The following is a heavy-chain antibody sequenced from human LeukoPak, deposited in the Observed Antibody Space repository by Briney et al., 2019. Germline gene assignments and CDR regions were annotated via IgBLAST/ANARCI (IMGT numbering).Heavy chain of an antibody. D-gene: IGHD3-22*01. CDR1: GFTFSSYS. CDR2: ISSSSSYI. CDR3: ARDGDMHDSSGYAY. V-gene: IGHV3-21*01. Sequence: MTGGSLRLSCAASGFTFSSYSMNWVRQAPGKGLEWVSSISSSSSYIYYADSVKGRFTISRDNAKNSLYLQMNSLRAEDTAVYYCARDGDMHDSSGYAYWGQGTLVTVSS. J-gene: IGHJ4*02.